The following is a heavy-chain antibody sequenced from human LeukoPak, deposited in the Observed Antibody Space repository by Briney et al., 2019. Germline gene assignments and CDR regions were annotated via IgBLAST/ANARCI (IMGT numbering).Heavy chain of an antibody. J-gene: IGHJ4*02. D-gene: IGHD6-13*01. Sequence: ASVKVSCKASGYTFTSYYMHWVRQAPGQGLEWMGTINPSGGSTSYAQKFQGRVTMTRDTSTSTVYMELSSLRSEDTAVYYCARVLGSLPYFDYWGQGILVTVSS. CDR2: INPSGGST. CDR3: ARVLGSLPYFDY. CDR1: GYTFTSYY. V-gene: IGHV1-46*01.